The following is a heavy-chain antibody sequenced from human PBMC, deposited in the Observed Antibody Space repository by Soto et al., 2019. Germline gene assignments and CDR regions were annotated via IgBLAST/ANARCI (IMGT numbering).Heavy chain of an antibody. J-gene: IGHJ4*02. Sequence: QVQLQQSGPGLVKPSQTLSLTCAISGDSVSSNSAAWTWIRQSPSRGLEWLGRTYYRSTWSNDYVMSVKSRITIIPDTSNNQFSLHLNSVTPDDTAVYYCARQIAATGTSGTFDYWGQGTLVTVSS. CDR1: GDSVSSNSAA. V-gene: IGHV6-1*01. CDR2: TYYRSTWSN. CDR3: ARQIAATGTSGTFDY. D-gene: IGHD6-13*01.